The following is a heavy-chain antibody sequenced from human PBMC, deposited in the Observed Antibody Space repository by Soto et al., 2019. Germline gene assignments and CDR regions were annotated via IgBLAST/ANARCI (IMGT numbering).Heavy chain of an antibody. CDR3: ARMGDVPYYYYGMDV. CDR1: GYTFTSYG. Sequence: QVQLVQSGAEVKKPGASVKVSCKASGYTFTSYGFSWVRQTAGQGLEWMGWINAYNGDTNYAQNLQGRVTMTTDTSTHTAYMELRSLRSDDTAVYYCARMGDVPYYYYGMDVWGQGTTLTVSS. V-gene: IGHV1-18*01. J-gene: IGHJ6*02. CDR2: INAYNGDT. D-gene: IGHD3-16*01.